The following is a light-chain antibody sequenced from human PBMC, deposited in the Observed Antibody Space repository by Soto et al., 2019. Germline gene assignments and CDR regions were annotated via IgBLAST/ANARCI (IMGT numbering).Light chain of an antibody. J-gene: IGKJ1*01. Sequence: DIQMTQSPSSLSASVGDRVTITCRASQGISNYLAWYQQKPGTVPKLLISAASTLQTGVPSRFSGGGSGTDFTLTINSLQPEDVATYYCQKYNSAPWTFGQGTKVDIK. CDR1: QGISNY. V-gene: IGKV1-27*01. CDR2: AAS. CDR3: QKYNSAPWT.